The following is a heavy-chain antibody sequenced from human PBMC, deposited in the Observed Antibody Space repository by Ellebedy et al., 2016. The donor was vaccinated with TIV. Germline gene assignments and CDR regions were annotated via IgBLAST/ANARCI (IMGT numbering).Heavy chain of an antibody. J-gene: IGHJ3*02. CDR1: GFTFSSDW. CDR2: IKQDGSEK. Sequence: PGGSLRLSCAASGFTFSSDWMSWVRQAPGKGLEWVANIKQDGSEKYYLDSVKGRFTISRDNAKNTLYLQMNSLRAEDTAVYYCVRDNQHAFDTWGQGTMVTVSS. D-gene: IGHD2-2*01. V-gene: IGHV3-7*01. CDR3: VRDNQHAFDT.